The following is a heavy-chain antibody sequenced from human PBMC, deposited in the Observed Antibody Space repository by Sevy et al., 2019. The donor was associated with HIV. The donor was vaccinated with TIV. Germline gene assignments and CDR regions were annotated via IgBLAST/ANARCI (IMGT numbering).Heavy chain of an antibody. D-gene: IGHD4-17*01. J-gene: IGHJ4*02. CDR2: IWFDGSKT. Sequence: GGSLKLSCAASGFSFSSYVMHWVRQSPDKGLEWVAVIWFDGSKTFYADPVKGRFTISRDNSRNTLDLQLNSLRDDDTAIYYCVKQNYGAYTPHFDHWGQGTLVTVSS. CDR3: VKQNYGAYTPHFDH. V-gene: IGHV3-33*06. CDR1: GFSFSSYV.